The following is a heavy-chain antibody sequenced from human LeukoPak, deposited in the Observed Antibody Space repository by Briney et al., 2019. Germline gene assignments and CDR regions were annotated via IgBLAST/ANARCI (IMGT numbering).Heavy chain of an antibody. CDR2: ISGSGGST. Sequence: AGGSLRLSCAASGFTFSSYAMSWVRQAPGKWLEWVSAISGSGGSTYYADSVKGRFTISRDNSKNTLYLQMNGLRAEDTAVYYCAKVGAYSSSSFVDYWGQGTLVTVSS. J-gene: IGHJ4*02. V-gene: IGHV3-23*01. D-gene: IGHD6-6*01. CDR3: AKVGAYSSSSFVDY. CDR1: GFTFSSYA.